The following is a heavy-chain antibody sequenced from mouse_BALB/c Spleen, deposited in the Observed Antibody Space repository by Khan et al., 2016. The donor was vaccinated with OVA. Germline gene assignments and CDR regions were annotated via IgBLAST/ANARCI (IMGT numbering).Heavy chain of an antibody. CDR3: AREEALYYFAY. V-gene: IGHV1-76*01. Sequence: QVQLKQSGAELVRPGASVKLSCKTSGYIFTSYWIHWVKQRSGQGLEWIARIYPGTDNTYYNEKLRDKATLTADKSSSTANIQLSSLKSEDSAVYFCAREEALYYFAYWGQGTTLTVSS. D-gene: IGHD1-1*01. J-gene: IGHJ2*01. CDR1: GYIFTSYW. CDR2: IYPGTDNT.